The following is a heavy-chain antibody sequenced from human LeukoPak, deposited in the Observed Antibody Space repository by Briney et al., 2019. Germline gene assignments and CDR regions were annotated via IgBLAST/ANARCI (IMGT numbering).Heavy chain of an antibody. Sequence: GGSLRLSCAASGFTFRSYGMDWVRQDPGKGLEWVAFIRYDGNNKDYGDSVKGRFTISRDNSKNTLYLQMNSLRVEDTAVYYCAKGYGDLVAFDIWGQGTMVILSS. D-gene: IGHD4-17*01. CDR2: IRYDGNNK. CDR1: GFTFRSYG. J-gene: IGHJ3*02. V-gene: IGHV3-30*02. CDR3: AKGYGDLVAFDI.